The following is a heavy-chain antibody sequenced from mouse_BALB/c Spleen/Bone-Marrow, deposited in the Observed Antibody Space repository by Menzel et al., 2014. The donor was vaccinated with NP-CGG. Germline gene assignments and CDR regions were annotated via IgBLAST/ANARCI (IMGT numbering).Heavy chain of an antibody. Sequence: DVKLVESGGGLVQPGGSLRLSCAPSGFTFTDYYMNWVRQPPGKALEWLGLIRNKANGYTTEYSASVKGRFTISRDNSQNILYLQMNTLRAEDSATYYCARDKGRVFFDYWGQGTTLTVSS. J-gene: IGHJ2*01. CDR1: GFTFTDYY. CDR2: IRNKANGYTT. V-gene: IGHV7-3*02. CDR3: ARDKGRVFFDY.